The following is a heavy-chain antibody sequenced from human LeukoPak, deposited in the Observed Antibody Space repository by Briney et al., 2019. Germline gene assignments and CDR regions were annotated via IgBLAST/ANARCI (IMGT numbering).Heavy chain of an antibody. D-gene: IGHD3-22*01. Sequence: ASVKVSCKASGYTFTGYYMHWVRQAPGQGLEWMGWINPNSGGTNYAQKFQSRVTMTRDTSISTAYMELSRLRSDDTAVYCCARDYDSSGKSFDYWGQGTLVTVSS. CDR3: ARDYDSSGKSFDY. CDR1: GYTFTGYY. V-gene: IGHV1-2*02. J-gene: IGHJ4*02. CDR2: INPNSGGT.